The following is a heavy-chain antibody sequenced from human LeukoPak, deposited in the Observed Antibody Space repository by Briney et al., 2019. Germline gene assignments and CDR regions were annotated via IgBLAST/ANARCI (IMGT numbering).Heavy chain of an antibody. CDR2: IYYSGST. CDR3: AVGATHYYMDV. V-gene: IGHV4-59*08. Sequence: SETLSLTCTVSGGSIRGYYWSWVRQPPGKGLEWIAYIYYSGSTNYNPSLKSRVTISLDTSKNQFSLKMSSVTAADTAVYYCAVGATHYYMDVWGKGTTVTVSS. D-gene: IGHD3-16*01. CDR1: GGSIRGYY. J-gene: IGHJ6*03.